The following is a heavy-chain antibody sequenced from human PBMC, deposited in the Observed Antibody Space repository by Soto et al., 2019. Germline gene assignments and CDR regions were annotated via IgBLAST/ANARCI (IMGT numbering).Heavy chain of an antibody. D-gene: IGHD2-21*01. J-gene: IGHJ6*03. CDR3: ARLARCGVFYNLDV. CDR1: GASISSRNW. CDR2: ISHTGSS. Sequence: QVQLQESGTGLVKPSGTLSLTCAVSGASISSRNWWRWVRQSPGQGLEWIGEISHTGSSNVNPSLICRVTMSGDTSEAQFSLELGSVTAADTAVYYCARLARCGVFYNLDVSGTGTRVAGSS. V-gene: IGHV4-4*02.